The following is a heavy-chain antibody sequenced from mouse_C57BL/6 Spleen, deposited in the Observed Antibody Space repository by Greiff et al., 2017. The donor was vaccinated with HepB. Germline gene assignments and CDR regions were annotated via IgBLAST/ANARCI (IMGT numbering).Heavy chain of an antibody. CDR2: INPSTGGT. CDR3: ARKGGLLPAMDY. D-gene: IGHD2-3*01. CDR1: GYSFTGYY. Sequence: EVQLQESGPELVKPGASVKISCKASGYSFTGYYMNWVKQSPEKSLEWIGEINPSTGGTTYNQKFKAKATLTVDKSSSTAYMQLKSLTSEDSAVYYCARKGGLLPAMDYWGQGTSVTVSS. V-gene: IGHV1-42*01. J-gene: IGHJ4*01.